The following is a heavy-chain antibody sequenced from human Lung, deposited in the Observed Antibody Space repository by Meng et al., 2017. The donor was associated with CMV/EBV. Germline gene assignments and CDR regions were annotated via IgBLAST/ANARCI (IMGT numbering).Heavy chain of an antibody. Sequence: LRLXCTVSGGSINSGGYYWSWIRQHPGKDLEWIGHIYHSGTTSYNPSLKSRVSISVDTSKKQFSLRLSSTTAADTAVYYCARAQYYYDSSAFFEYWGQGALVTVSS. CDR1: GGSINSGGYY. CDR3: ARAQYYYDSSAFFEY. V-gene: IGHV4-31*03. J-gene: IGHJ4*02. D-gene: IGHD3-22*01. CDR2: IYHSGTT.